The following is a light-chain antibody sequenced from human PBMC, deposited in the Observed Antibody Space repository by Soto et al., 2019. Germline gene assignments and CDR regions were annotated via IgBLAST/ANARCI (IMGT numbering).Light chain of an antibody. Sequence: AIRMTQSPFSISASTGDTVTITCRASQGVSTHLAWYQQKPGKAPKLLIYAASTLQIGDPSRFSGSATGTDFTTTITSPQSEDFTTYYYRQYYFYEHTFGPGTKGDIK. CDR1: QGVSTH. V-gene: IGKV1-8*01. J-gene: IGKJ3*01. CDR2: AAS. CDR3: RQYYFYEHT.